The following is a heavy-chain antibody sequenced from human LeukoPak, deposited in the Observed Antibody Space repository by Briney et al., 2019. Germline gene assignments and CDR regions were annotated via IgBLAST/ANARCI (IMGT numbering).Heavy chain of an antibody. CDR3: ARGPIAVAGTGYYGMDV. CDR1: GYTFTGYY. Sequence: ASVKVSCKASGYTFTGYYMHWVRQAPGRGLEWMGWINPNSGGTNYAQKFQGRVTMTRDTSISTAYMELSRLRSDDTAVYYCARGPIAVAGTGYYGMDVWGQGTTVTVSS. J-gene: IGHJ6*02. V-gene: IGHV1-2*02. D-gene: IGHD6-19*01. CDR2: INPNSGGT.